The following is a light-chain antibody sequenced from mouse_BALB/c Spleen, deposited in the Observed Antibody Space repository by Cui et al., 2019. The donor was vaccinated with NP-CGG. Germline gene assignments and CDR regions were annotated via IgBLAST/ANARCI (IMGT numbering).Light chain of an antibody. CDR1: IGAVTTSNY. J-gene: IGLJ1*01. Sequence: QAVLTQESALTTTPGETVTLTCHSSIGAVTTSNYANWVQEKPDHLFTGLIGGTNNRVPGVPARFSGSLIGDKAALTITGAQTEDEAIYFCALWYSNHWVFGGGTKLTVL. CDR3: ALWYSNHWV. V-gene: IGLV1*01. CDR2: GTN.